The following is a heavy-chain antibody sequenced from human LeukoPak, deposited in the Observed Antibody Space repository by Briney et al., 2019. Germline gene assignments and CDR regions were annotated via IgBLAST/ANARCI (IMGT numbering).Heavy chain of an antibody. Sequence: GGSLRLSCAASGFTFSSYWMHWVRQAPGKGLVWVSRIKSDGSTTTYADSVKGRFTISRDNAKNTLHLQMNSLRAEDTAVYYCARVVDTHFDYWGQGTLVTVSS. J-gene: IGHJ4*02. CDR2: IKSDGSTT. CDR3: ARVVDTHFDY. D-gene: IGHD5-18*01. V-gene: IGHV3-74*01. CDR1: GFTFSSYW.